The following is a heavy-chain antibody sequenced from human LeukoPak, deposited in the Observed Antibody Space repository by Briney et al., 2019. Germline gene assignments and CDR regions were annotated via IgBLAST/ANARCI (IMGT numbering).Heavy chain of an antibody. J-gene: IGHJ4*02. CDR1: GGSTSSSSYY. CDR2: IYYSGTT. Sequence: SETLSLTRTVSGGSTSSSSYYWGWIRHPPGKWLEWIVCIYYSGTTYYNPSLKSRVTISADMSNNLFSLKLSSVTAADTAVYYCARIDYYDSSGEAYYFDYWGQGTLVTVSS. CDR3: ARIDYYDSSGEAYYFDY. D-gene: IGHD3-22*01. V-gene: IGHV4-39*01.